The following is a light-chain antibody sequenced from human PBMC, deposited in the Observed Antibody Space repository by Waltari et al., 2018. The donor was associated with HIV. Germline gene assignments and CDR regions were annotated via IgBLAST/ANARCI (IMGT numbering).Light chain of an antibody. V-gene: IGLV1-44*01. Sequence: QSVLTQPPSASGTPGQRVTISCSGSSSNIGGNTINWYQQLPGTAPKLLIYSTNQRPSGVPDRFSGSKSGTSASLSITGLQSEVEADYYCSAWDDSLNGVVFGGGTKVTVL. CDR2: STN. CDR3: SAWDDSLNGVV. J-gene: IGLJ2*01. CDR1: SSNIGGNT.